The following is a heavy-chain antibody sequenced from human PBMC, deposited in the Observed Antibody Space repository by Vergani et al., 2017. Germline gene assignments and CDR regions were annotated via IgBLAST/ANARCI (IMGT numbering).Heavy chain of an antibody. D-gene: IGHD3-3*01. CDR1: GGSISSGGYY. V-gene: IGHV4-31*03. J-gene: IGHJ4*02. CDR2: IYYSGST. CDR3: ARTRITIFGVVIRGYYFDY. Sequence: QVQLQESGPGLVKPSQTLSLTCTVSGGSISSGGYYWSWIRQHPGKGLEWIGYIYYSGSTSYNPSLKSRVTISVDTSKNQFSLKLSSVTAADTAVYYCARTRITIFGVVIRGYYFDYWGQGTLVTVSS.